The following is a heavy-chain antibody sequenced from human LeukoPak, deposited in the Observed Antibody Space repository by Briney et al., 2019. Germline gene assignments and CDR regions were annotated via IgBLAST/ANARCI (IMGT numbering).Heavy chain of an antibody. D-gene: IGHD4-4*01. CDR2: INSDGSST. J-gene: IGHJ4*02. CDR3: ARGNSHSFDY. Sequence: GGSLRLSCAASGFTLSSYWMPWVRQTPGKGPVWVSRINSDGSSTSYADSVKGRFTISGDNAKNTLYLQMNSLRAEDTAVYYCARGNSHSFDYWGKGALVTVSS. CDR1: GFTLSSYW. V-gene: IGHV3-74*01.